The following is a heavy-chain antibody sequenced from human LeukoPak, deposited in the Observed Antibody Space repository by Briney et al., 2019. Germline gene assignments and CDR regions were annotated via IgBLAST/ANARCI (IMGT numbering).Heavy chain of an antibody. V-gene: IGHV3-23*01. CDR2: ISGSGGST. CDR3: AKAIAVAGTSKYYFDY. J-gene: IGHJ4*02. CDR1: GFTFSSYA. Sequence: PGGSLRLSCAASGFTFSSYAMSWVRQAPGKGLEWVSAISGSGGSTYYADSVKGRFTISRDNSKNTLYLQMNSLRAEDTAVYYCAKAIAVAGTSKYYFDYWGQGTWSPSPQ. D-gene: IGHD6-19*01.